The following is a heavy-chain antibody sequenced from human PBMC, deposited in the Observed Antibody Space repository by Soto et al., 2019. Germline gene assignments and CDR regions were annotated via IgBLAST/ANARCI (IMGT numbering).Heavy chain of an antibody. CDR2: IKQDGSEK. CDR3: ARDQDGGSWAFDY. V-gene: IGHV3-7*03. Sequence: EVQLVESGGGLVQPGGSLRLSCAASGFTFSSYWMSWVRQAPGKGLEWVANIKQDGSEKYYVDSVKGRFTISRDNAKNSLYLQMNSLRAEDTSVYYCARDQDGGSWAFDYLCQGTLVTVSS. J-gene: IGHJ4*02. CDR1: GFTFSSYW. D-gene: IGHD2-15*01.